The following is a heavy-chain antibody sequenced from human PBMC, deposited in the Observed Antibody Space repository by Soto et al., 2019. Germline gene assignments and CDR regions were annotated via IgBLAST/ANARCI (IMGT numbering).Heavy chain of an antibody. D-gene: IGHD3-10*01. J-gene: IGHJ4*02. CDR2: INHSGST. CDR3: ARAPELSGRGGLHFDY. Sequence: QVQLQQWGAGLLKPSETLSLTCAVYGGSFSGYYWSWIRQPPGKGLEWIGEINHSGSTNYNPSLKSRVTISVDTSKNQFSLKLSSVTAADTAVYYCARAPELSGRGGLHFDYWGQGTLVTVSS. V-gene: IGHV4-34*01. CDR1: GGSFSGYY.